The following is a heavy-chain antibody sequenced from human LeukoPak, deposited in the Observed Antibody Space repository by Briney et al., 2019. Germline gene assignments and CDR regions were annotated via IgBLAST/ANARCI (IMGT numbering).Heavy chain of an antibody. CDR1: GFTFSSYW. J-gene: IGHJ4*02. CDR2: INQDGGEK. D-gene: IGHD2-2*01. V-gene: IGHV3-7*01. CDR3: ARDIVVVPATFDY. Sequence: GGSLRLSCAASGFTFSSYWMSWVRQAPGKGLEWVANINQDGGEKFYVDSVKGRFTISRDNAKNSLYLQMNSLRAEDTAMYYCARDIVVVPATFDYWGQGTLVSVSS.